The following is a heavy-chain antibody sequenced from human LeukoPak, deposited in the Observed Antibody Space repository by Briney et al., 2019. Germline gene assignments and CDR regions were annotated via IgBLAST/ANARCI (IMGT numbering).Heavy chain of an antibody. D-gene: IGHD5-24*01. Sequence: GGSLRLSCAASGFTVSTNYMSWVRQAPGKGLEWVSVIYRGGGTYYADSVKDRFTISRDNSKNTLYLQMNSLRADDTAVYYCAKVIREVDMSHDYWGQGALVTVSS. CDR2: IYRGGGT. CDR1: GFTVSTNY. CDR3: AKVIREVDMSHDY. J-gene: IGHJ4*02. V-gene: IGHV3-66*01.